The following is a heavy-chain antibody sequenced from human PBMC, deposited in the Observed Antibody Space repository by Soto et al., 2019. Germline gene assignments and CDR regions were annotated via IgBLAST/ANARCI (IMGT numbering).Heavy chain of an antibody. Sequence: QVQLQESGPELVKPSQTLSLTCTVSGGSISSNGHYWTWIRQHPGKGLEWVAYIYYTGNTYYNPSLKSRLSISVDTSKNQFSLELRSVTAADTAVYYCAREQWGYDSWGQGTLVTVS. D-gene: IGHD2-15*01. CDR1: GGSISSNGHY. CDR3: AREQWGYDS. CDR2: IYYTGNT. J-gene: IGHJ4*02. V-gene: IGHV4-31*03.